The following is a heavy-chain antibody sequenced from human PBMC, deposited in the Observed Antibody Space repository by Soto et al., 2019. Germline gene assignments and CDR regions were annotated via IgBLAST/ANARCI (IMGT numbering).Heavy chain of an antibody. Sequence: ASVKVSCKASGYTFTGYYMHWVRQAPGQGLEWMGWINPNSGGTNYAQKFQGRVTMTRDTSISTAYMELSRLRSDDTAVYYCARERLRAIAAPLHWFDPWGQEPWSPSPQ. J-gene: IGHJ5*02. D-gene: IGHD6-13*01. V-gene: IGHV1-2*02. CDR1: GYTFTGYY. CDR2: INPNSGGT. CDR3: ARERLRAIAAPLHWFDP.